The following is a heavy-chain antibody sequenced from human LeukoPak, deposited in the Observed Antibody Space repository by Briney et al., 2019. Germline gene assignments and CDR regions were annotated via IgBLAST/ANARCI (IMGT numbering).Heavy chain of an antibody. J-gene: IGHJ4*02. V-gene: IGHV1-46*01. D-gene: IGHD6-6*01. Sequence: ASVKVSCKASGYTFTKYYIHWVRQAPGQGLEWMGIINPSGGSTSYAQKFQGRVTMTRDTSTSTVHMELSSLRSEDTAVYYCAREREYSSSAYYFDNWGQGTLVTVSS. CDR2: INPSGGST. CDR3: AREREYSSSAYYFDN. CDR1: GYTFTKYY.